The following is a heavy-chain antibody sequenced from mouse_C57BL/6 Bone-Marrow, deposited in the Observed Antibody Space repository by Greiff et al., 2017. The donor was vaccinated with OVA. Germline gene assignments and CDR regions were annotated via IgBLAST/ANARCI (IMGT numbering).Heavy chain of an antibody. V-gene: IGHV6-3*01. D-gene: IGHD3-2*02. CDR2: IRLKSDNYAT. CDR3: TSDSSGYYAMDY. CDR1: GFTFSNYW. Sequence: EVQVVESGGGLVQPGGFMKLSCVASGFTFSNYWMNWVRQSPEKGLEWVAQIRLKSDNYATHYAESVKGRFTISRDDSKSSVYLQMNNLRAEDTGIYYCTSDSSGYYAMDYWGQGTSVTVSS. J-gene: IGHJ4*01.